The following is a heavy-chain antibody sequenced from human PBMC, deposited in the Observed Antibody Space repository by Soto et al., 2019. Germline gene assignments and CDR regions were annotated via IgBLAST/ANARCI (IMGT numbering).Heavy chain of an antibody. CDR3: AKDESRVVVPDNWFDS. Sequence: EVQLLESGGGLVQPGGSLRLSCAASGLTFSSNAMSWVRQAPGKGLEWVSGISDSGGRTYYADSVKGRFTISRDNSKNTLDLQMNSLRAEDTAVYYCAKDESRVVVPDNWFDSWGQGTLVTVSS. CDR2: ISDSGGRT. J-gene: IGHJ5*01. CDR1: GLTFSSNA. V-gene: IGHV3-23*01. D-gene: IGHD3-22*01.